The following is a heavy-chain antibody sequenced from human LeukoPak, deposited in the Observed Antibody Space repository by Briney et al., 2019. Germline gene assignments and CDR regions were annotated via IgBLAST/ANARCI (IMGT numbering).Heavy chain of an antibody. CDR1: GYTFRYYH. V-gene: IGHV1-18*01. CDR3: ARGLGYCSSTTCYGGLPGDY. D-gene: IGHD2-2*01. J-gene: IGHJ4*02. CDR2: ISGLNGNT. Sequence: ASVTVSCKASGYTFRYYHISWVRQAPGQGLEWMGRISGLNGNTHYAQKLQGRVTMTTDISTTTAYMELRSLRSDDTAVYYCARGLGYCSSTTCYGGLPGDYWSQGTLVTVSS.